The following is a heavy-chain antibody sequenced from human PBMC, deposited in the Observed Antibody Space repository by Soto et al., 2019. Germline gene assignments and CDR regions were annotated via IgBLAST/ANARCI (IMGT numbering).Heavy chain of an antibody. Sequence: TLSLTCTVSGDSISSGNHYWSWIRQPPGKGLEWIGYIFYSGTAYYNPSLKSRLTISVDTSKNQFSLKLSSVTAADTAVYYCARTHYGTAYFDPWGQGSLVTVSS. CDR1: GDSISSGNHY. D-gene: IGHD3-10*01. V-gene: IGHV4-30-4*01. CDR2: IFYSGTA. CDR3: ARTHYGTAYFDP. J-gene: IGHJ5*02.